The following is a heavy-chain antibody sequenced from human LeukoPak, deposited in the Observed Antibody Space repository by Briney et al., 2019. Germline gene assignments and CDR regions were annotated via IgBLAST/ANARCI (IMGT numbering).Heavy chain of an antibody. J-gene: IGHJ4*02. CDR2: IYYTGSS. V-gene: IGHV4-59*08. CDR1: AGSIRSYH. CDR3: AGRDDSSRSFEN. D-gene: IGHD3-22*01. Sequence: SETLSLTCTVSAGSIRSYHWNWIRQPPGKGLEWIGYIYYTGSSNYNPSLKSRVTMSVDTSKSQFSLKLSSVTAADTAVYYCAGRDDSSRSFENWGQGTLVTVSS.